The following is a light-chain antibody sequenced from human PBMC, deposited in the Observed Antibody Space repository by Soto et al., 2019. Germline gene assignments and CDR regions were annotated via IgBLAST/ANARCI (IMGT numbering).Light chain of an antibody. CDR1: SSNVGGYNY. J-gene: IGLJ1*01. CDR3: CAYAGRYTYV. CDR2: DVS. V-gene: IGLV2-11*01. Sequence: QSVRTQPRSVSGSPGQSVTLSCTGTSSNVGGYNYVSWYQQHPGKAPKVMIYDVSKRPSGVPDRFSGSRSGNTASLTISGLQAEDEADYYCCAYAGRYTYVFGTGTKVTVL.